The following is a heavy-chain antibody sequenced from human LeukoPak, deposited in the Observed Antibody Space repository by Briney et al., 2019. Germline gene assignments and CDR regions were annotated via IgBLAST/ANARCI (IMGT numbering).Heavy chain of an antibody. Sequence: SETLSLTCTVSGYSISSGYYWGWIRQPPGKGLEWIGSIYHSGSTYYNPSLKSRVTISVDTSKNQFSLKLSSVTAADTAVYYCARDRRKDTAMDDFDYWGQGTLVTVSS. CDR1: GYSISSGYY. J-gene: IGHJ4*02. CDR3: ARDRRKDTAMDDFDY. V-gene: IGHV4-38-2*02. D-gene: IGHD5-18*01. CDR2: IYHSGST.